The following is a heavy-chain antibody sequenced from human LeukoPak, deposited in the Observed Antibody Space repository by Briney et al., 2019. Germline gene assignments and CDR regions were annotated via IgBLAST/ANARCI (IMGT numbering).Heavy chain of an antibody. CDR3: ARARITAAPNGVDYYYYMDV. CDR1: GFTVSGNS. J-gene: IGHJ6*03. D-gene: IGHD6-13*01. V-gene: IGHV3-66*02. CDR2: IYSGGST. Sequence: PGGSLRLSCTASGFTVSGNSMSWVRQAPGKGLEWVSVIYSGGSTYYADSVKGRSTVSRDNSKSTLYLQMNGLRTDDTAVYYCARARITAAPNGVDYYYYMDVWGKGTTVTVSS.